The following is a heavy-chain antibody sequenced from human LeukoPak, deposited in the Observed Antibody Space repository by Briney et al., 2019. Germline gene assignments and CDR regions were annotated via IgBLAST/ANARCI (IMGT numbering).Heavy chain of an antibody. J-gene: IGHJ6*02. CDR1: GGSISSYY. D-gene: IGHD6-13*01. Sequence: SETLSLTCTVSGGSISSYYWNWIRQPPGKGLEWIGYIYYSGSTNYNPSLKSRVTISLDTSKNQFSLKLSSVTAADTAVYYCARQVSGSWAHGMDVWGQGTTVTVSS. V-gene: IGHV4-59*01. CDR2: IYYSGST. CDR3: ARQVSGSWAHGMDV.